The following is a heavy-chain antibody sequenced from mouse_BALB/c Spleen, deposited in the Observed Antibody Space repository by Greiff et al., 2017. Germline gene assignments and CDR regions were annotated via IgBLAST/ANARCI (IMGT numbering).Heavy chain of an antibody. CDR2: IDPETGGT. Sequence: QVQLQQSGAELVRPGASVTLSCKASGYTFTDYEMHWVKQTPVHGLEWIGAIDPETGGTAYNQKFKGKATLTADKSSSTAYMELRSLTSEDSAVYYCTTNYLYYCDYWGQGTTLTVSS. J-gene: IGHJ2*01. CDR1: GYTFTDYE. V-gene: IGHV1-15*01. CDR3: TTNYLYYCDY. D-gene: IGHD5-5*01.